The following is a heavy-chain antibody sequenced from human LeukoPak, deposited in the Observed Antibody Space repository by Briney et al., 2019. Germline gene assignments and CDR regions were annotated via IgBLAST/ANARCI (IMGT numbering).Heavy chain of an antibody. D-gene: IGHD2-2*01. CDR3: ARDTKYAFDN. J-gene: IGHJ4*02. V-gene: IGHV3-48*01. CDR1: GFTFSDYS. Sequence: GGSLRLSCAAYGFTFSDYSMNWVRQAPGKGLGWISYVGISSGNTKYADSVKGRFTISGDKAKNSLYLQMNSLRVEDTAMYYCARDTKYAFDNWGQGTLVTVSS. CDR2: VGISSGNT.